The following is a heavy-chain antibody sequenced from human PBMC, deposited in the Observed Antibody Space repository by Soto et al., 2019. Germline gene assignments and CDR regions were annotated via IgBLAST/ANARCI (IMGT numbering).Heavy chain of an antibody. Sequence: QVQLVQSGAEVKKPGSSVKVSCKASGGTFSSYAISWVRQAPGQGLEWMGGIIPIFGTANYSQKFQGRVTITADYSTSTACMELSSLISEDTAVYYCARRYSGYDLGMDVWGQGTTVTVSS. D-gene: IGHD5-12*01. CDR1: GGTFSSYA. CDR3: ARRYSGYDLGMDV. CDR2: IIPIFGTA. J-gene: IGHJ6*02. V-gene: IGHV1-69*01.